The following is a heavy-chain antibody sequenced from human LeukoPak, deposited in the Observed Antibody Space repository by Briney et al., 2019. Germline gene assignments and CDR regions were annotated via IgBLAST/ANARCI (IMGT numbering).Heavy chain of an antibody. J-gene: IGHJ4*02. Sequence: GGSLILSCAASGFTFSTYVMNWVRQAPGKGLEWVSYISSSAATTYYADSVKGRFTISRDNAKNSLYLQMNSLRAEDTAVYYCARQQLQLWYDWGQGTLVTVSS. CDR1: GFTFSTYV. CDR3: ARQQLQLWYD. D-gene: IGHD5-18*01. V-gene: IGHV3-48*03. CDR2: ISSSAATT.